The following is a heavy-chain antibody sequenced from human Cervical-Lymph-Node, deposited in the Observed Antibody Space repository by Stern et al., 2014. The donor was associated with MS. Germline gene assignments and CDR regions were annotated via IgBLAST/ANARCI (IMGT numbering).Heavy chain of an antibody. CDR1: GYTFTNYG. CDR3: ARECVGSRCSIRNDLDY. CDR2: ISAYNGDR. D-gene: IGHD1-26*01. V-gene: IGHV1-18*01. J-gene: IGHJ4*02. Sequence: VQLVESAAEVKKPGASVKVSCKTSGYTFTNYGISWVRQAPGQGLEWMGWISAYNGDRSYAQKFQGRVTMTTDSSATTAYMEVTSLKSDDTAIYYCARECVGSRCSIRNDLDYWGQGTLVTVSS.